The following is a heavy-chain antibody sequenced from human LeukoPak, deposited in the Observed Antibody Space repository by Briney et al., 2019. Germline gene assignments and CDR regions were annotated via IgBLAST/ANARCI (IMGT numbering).Heavy chain of an antibody. J-gene: IGHJ4*02. Sequence: PSETLSLTCTVSGGSIRSYYWSWIRQPPGKGLEGIGYIYYSGSTNYNPSLKSRVTISVDTSKNQFSLKLSSVTAADTAVYYCARSIPLRFFDYWGQGTLVTVSS. CDR3: ARSIPLRFFDY. CDR1: GGSIRSYY. V-gene: IGHV4-59*08. CDR2: IYYSGST. D-gene: IGHD5/OR15-5a*01.